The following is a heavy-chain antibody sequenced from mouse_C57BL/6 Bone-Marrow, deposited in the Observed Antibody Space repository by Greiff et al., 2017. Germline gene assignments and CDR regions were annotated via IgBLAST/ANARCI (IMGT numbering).Heavy chain of an antibody. Sequence: EVQLVESGGGLVQPGGSLSLSCAASGFTFTDYYMSWVRQPPGKALEWLGFIRNKANGYTTEYSASVKGRFTISRDNSQSILYLQMNALRAEDSATYYCASLNRDAMDYWGQGTSVTVSS. CDR3: ASLNRDAMDY. CDR2: IRNKANGYTT. J-gene: IGHJ4*01. V-gene: IGHV7-3*01. D-gene: IGHD4-1*01. CDR1: GFTFTDYY.